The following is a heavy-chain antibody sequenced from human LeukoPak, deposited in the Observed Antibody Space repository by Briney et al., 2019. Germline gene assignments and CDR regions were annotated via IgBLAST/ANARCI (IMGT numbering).Heavy chain of an antibody. V-gene: IGHV1-2*02. J-gene: IGHJ4*02. CDR3: AREVWKYDY. Sequence: GASVKVSCKTSGCAFTAYYIHWVRQAPGQGLEWMGWIDPSNGGPNYAQKFQGRVTMTRDTSISTAYMELSRLTSDDTAVYYCAREVWKYDYWGQGTLVVVSS. CDR2: IDPSNGGP. CDR1: GCAFTAYY. D-gene: IGHD1-1*01.